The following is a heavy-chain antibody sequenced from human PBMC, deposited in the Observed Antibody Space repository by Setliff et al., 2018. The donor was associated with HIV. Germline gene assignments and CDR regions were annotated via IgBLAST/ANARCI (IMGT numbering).Heavy chain of an antibody. V-gene: IGHV4-61*10. D-gene: IGHD2-2*01. CDR1: DASISVGTYY. CDR3: ARHLGYASPHDTFDL. J-gene: IGHJ3*01. CDR2: ISATGST. Sequence: ETLSLTCSVSDASISVGTYYWSWIRQPAGKGLEWIGHISATGSTNYNPSLKSRVTISVDTSKNQFSLKLSSVTAADTAMYYGARHLGYASPHDTFDLWGQGTMVTVSS.